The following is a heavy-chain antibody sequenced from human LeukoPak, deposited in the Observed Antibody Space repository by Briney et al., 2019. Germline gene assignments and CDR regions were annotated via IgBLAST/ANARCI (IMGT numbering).Heavy chain of an antibody. J-gene: IGHJ5*02. Sequence: GESLKISCKTSGYTFTRYWIGWVRQMPGKGLEWIGIIYPGDSDTRYSPSFQGQVTISADKSISTAYLQWSSLKASDTAMYYCTRSGYGSSYWYDPWGQGTLVTVSS. CDR2: IYPGDSDT. CDR3: TRSGYGSSYWYDP. V-gene: IGHV5-51*01. D-gene: IGHD6-13*01. CDR1: GYTFTRYW.